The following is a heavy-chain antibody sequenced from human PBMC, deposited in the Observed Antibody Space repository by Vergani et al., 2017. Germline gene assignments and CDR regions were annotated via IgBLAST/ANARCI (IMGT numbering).Heavy chain of an antibody. V-gene: IGHV3-30*02. CDR2: ISYDGSRT. J-gene: IGHJ6*03. CDR1: GFSFNTYG. CDR3: AKDYRTRVTTLDYYYMDV. D-gene: IGHD4-17*01. Sequence: QVQLVETGGGVVQPGGSLRLYCATSGFSFNTYGAHWVRQAPGKGLEWVAFISYDGSRTHYEDSVKGRLTISRDNSKNTLYLQLNSLRAEDTATYYCAKDYRTRVTTLDYYYMDVWGKGTAVIVSS.